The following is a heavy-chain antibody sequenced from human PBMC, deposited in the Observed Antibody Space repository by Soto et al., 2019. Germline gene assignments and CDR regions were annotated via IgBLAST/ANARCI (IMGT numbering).Heavy chain of an antibody. CDR3: AKDYGDYNFNYGMDV. J-gene: IGHJ6*02. D-gene: IGHD4-17*01. CDR1: GFRFSAYA. CDR2: ISYEGSNR. Sequence: PGGALRLSRAASGFRFSAYAMHWVRQGPGKGVEWVAVISYEGSNRFYADSVKGRFTVSRDNSKNMVYLQMNSLRGEDTAVFYCAKDYGDYNFNYGMDVWGQGTTVTVSS. V-gene: IGHV3-30*18.